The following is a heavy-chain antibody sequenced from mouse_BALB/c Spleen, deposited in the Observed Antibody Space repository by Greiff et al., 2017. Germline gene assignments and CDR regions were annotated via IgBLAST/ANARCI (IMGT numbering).Heavy chain of an antibody. Sequence: EVQLQQSGAELVKPGASVKLSCTASGFNIKDTYMPWVKQRPEQGLEWIGRIDPANGNTKYDPKFQGKATITADTSSNTAYLQLSSLTSEDTAVYYCARGSYGYYAMDDWGQGTSVTVSS. D-gene: IGHD1-1*02. V-gene: IGHV14-3*02. CDR1: GFNIKDTY. CDR3: ARGSYGYYAMDD. CDR2: IDPANGNT. J-gene: IGHJ4*01.